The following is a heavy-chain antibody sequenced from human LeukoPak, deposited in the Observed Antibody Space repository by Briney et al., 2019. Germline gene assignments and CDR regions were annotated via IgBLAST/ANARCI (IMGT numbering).Heavy chain of an antibody. CDR2: IIPIIGIA. D-gene: IGHD2-15*01. Sequence: GSSVKVSCKASGGTFSTYAISWVRQAPGQGLEWMGGIIPIIGIANYAQKFQGRVTITADMSTSTVYMELSSLRSEDTAVYYCARAGSCNGGSCSGRLDPWGQGTLVTVSS. CDR1: GGTFSTYA. J-gene: IGHJ5*02. CDR3: ARAGSCNGGSCSGRLDP. V-gene: IGHV1-69*17.